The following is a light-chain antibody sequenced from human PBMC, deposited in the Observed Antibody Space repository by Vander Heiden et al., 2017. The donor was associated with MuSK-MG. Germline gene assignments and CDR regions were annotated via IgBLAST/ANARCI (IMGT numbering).Light chain of an antibody. CDR1: TLGDKY. J-gene: IGLJ2*01. CDR3: QAWDRNTVV. CDR2: EDK. V-gene: IGLV3-1*01. Sequence: SFEVTQSPSVSVSPGQTASITCSGDTLGDKYVCWYQQKPGQSPVLVIYEDKKRPSGIPERFSGSNSGDTATLTISGTQTMDEADYYCQAWDRNTVVFGGGTRLTVL.